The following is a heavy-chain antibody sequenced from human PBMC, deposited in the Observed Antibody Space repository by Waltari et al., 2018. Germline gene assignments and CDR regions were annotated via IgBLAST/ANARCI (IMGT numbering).Heavy chain of an antibody. CDR3: ASLYTVYGDFDY. D-gene: IGHD4-17*01. Sequence: QVQLQESGPGLVKPSETLSLTCTVSGGSISSHYWSWIRQPPGKGLEWIGYIYYSGSTNYNPSLKSRVTISVDTSKNQFSLKLSSVTAADTAVYYCASLYTVYGDFDYWGQGTLVTVSS. V-gene: IGHV4-59*11. CDR2: IYYSGST. CDR1: GGSISSHY. J-gene: IGHJ4*02.